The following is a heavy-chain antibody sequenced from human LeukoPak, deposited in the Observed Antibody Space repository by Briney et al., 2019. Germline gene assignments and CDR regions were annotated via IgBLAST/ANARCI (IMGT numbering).Heavy chain of an antibody. CDR2: IYYSGST. V-gene: IGHV4-39*01. J-gene: IGHJ5*02. CDR1: GGSISSSSYY. D-gene: IGHD2-2*01. Sequence: SETLSLTCTVSGGSISSSSYYWGWIRQPPGKGLEWIGSIYYSGSTYYNPSLKSRVTISVDTSKNQFSLKLSSVTAADTAVYYCARQGYCSSTSCYGGGWFDPWGQGTLVTVSS. CDR3: ARQGYCSSTSCYGGGWFDP.